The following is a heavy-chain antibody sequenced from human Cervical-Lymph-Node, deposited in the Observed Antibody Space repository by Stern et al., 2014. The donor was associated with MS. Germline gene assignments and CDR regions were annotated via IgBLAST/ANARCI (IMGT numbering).Heavy chain of an antibody. Sequence: QLVESGAEVKKPGSSVKVSCKASGDTFNSYSINWVRQAPGQRLEWMGRIIPVLGRRKYGQKFQGRVTISADKSTSTVNMEVSSLRSEDTAVYYCARDDPDRTANYYAMDVWGQGTTVIVSS. J-gene: IGHJ6*02. CDR1: GDTFNSYS. V-gene: IGHV1-69*09. CDR2: IIPVLGRR. CDR3: ARDDPDRTANYYAMDV. D-gene: IGHD1-14*01.